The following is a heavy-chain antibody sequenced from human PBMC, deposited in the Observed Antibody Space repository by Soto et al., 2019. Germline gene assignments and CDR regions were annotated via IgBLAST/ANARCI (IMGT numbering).Heavy chain of an antibody. Sequence: KPSETLSLTCTVSGGSISSYYWSWIRQPPGKGLEWIGYIYYSGSTNYNPSLKSRVTISVDTSKNQFSLKLSSVTAADTAVYYCARSADYYFDYWGQGTLVTVSS. J-gene: IGHJ4*02. CDR1: GGSISSYY. CDR3: ARSADYYFDY. V-gene: IGHV4-59*01. CDR2: IYYSGST.